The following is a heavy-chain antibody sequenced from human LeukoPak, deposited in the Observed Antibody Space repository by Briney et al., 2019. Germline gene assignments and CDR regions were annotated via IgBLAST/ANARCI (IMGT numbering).Heavy chain of an antibody. V-gene: IGHV3-48*04. J-gene: IGHJ4*02. D-gene: IGHD6-19*01. CDR3: AKDNRRHYTSGPNPDSLH. CDR1: GFTFSAYS. Sequence: GGSLRLSCATSGFTFSAYSMIWVRQTPGKGLECLSYITSSSDSIHYADSVKGRFTISRDNAKNSLYLQMNSLRVEDTAFYYCAKDNRRHYTSGPNPDSLHWGQGALVTVSS. CDR2: ITSSSDSI.